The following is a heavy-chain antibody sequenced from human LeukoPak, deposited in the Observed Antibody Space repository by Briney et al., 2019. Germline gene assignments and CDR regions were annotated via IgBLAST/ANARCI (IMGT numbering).Heavy chain of an antibody. V-gene: IGHV4-59*08. J-gene: IGHJ4*02. CDR3: ARHLDSGSYFNPARIDY. D-gene: IGHD1-26*01. CDR1: GGSISSYY. Sequence: SETLSLTCTVSGGSISSYYWSWIRQPPGKGLEWIGYIYYSGSTNYNPSLKRRVTISVDTSKNQFSLKLSSVTAADTAVYYCARHLDSGSYFNPARIDYWGQGTLVTVSS. CDR2: IYYSGST.